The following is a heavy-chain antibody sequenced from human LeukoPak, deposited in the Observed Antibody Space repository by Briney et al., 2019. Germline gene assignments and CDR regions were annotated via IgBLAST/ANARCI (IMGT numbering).Heavy chain of an antibody. V-gene: IGHV4-4*07. D-gene: IGHD4-17*01. CDR2: IYTSGST. CDR1: GGSFSGYY. J-gene: IGHJ4*02. Sequence: SKTLSLTCAVYGGSFSGYYWSWIRQPAGKGLEWIGRIYTSGSTNYNPSLKSRVTMSVDTSKNQFSLKLSSVTAADTAVYYCARDRPDYGDLYYFDYWGQGTLVTVSS. CDR3: ARDRPDYGDLYYFDY.